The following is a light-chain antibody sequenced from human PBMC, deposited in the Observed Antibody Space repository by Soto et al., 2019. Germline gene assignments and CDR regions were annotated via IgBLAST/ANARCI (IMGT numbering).Light chain of an antibody. CDR2: GAS. V-gene: IGKV3-15*01. CDR1: QTITNN. J-gene: IGKJ5*01. CDR3: QQYDHYPIT. Sequence: EIVMTQSPATLSVSPGESATLSCRASQTITNNLAWYQQKPGQAPRLLIYGASTRATGFPARFSGSGSGTEFTLTISSLQPDDSASYYCQQYDHYPITFGQGTRLEIK.